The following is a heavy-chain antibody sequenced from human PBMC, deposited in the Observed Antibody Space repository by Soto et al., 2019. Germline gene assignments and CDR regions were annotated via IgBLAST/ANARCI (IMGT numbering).Heavy chain of an antibody. Sequence: ASVKVSCKASGYTFTSSGISWVRQPPGQGLEWMGWISAYNGNTNYAQKLQGRVTMTTNTSTNTASMALRSLRSHDTPVYHCARHNRTPLLWFGELSSWGPGTL. V-gene: IGHV1-18*04. D-gene: IGHD3-10*01. CDR3: ARHNRTPLLWFGELSS. J-gene: IGHJ4*02. CDR1: GYTFTSSG. CDR2: ISAYNGNT.